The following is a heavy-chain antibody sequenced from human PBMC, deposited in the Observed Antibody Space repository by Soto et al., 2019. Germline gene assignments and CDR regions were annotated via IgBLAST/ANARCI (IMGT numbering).Heavy chain of an antibody. J-gene: IGHJ6*03. D-gene: IGHD3-9*01. CDR2: ISHSGST. V-gene: IGHV4-31*03. CDR1: GGSISSAAYY. CDR3: GLRYFDWGPSNYNYMDV. Sequence: SETLALTCTVSGGSISSAAYYWSWIRQHPGKGLEWIGYISHSGSTYYNPSLKSRVIISVDTSKNQFSLRLSSVTAADTAVYYCGLRYFDWGPSNYNYMDVWGKGTTVTVSS.